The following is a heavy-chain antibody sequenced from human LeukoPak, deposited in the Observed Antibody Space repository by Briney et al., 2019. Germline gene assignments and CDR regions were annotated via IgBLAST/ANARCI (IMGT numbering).Heavy chain of an antibody. CDR2: INSDGSST. Sequence: GGSLRLSCAASGFTFSSYWMHWVRQAPGKGLVWVSRINSDGSSTSYADSVKGRFTISRDNAKNSLYLQMNSLRPEDTAVYYCAKDGYYDFWSGYPYYFDYWGQGTLVTVSS. CDR1: GFTFSSYW. CDR3: AKDGYYDFWSGYPYYFDY. J-gene: IGHJ4*02. D-gene: IGHD3-3*01. V-gene: IGHV3-74*01.